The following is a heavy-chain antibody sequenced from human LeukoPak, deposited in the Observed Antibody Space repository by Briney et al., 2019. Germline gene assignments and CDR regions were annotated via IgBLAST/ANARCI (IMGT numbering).Heavy chain of an antibody. V-gene: IGHV1-2*06. CDR2: INPNSGGT. D-gene: IGHD5-24*01. CDR3: ARDPRWLQGYFQH. J-gene: IGHJ1*01. CDR1: GYTFTGYY. Sequence: ASVRVSCKASGYTFTGYYMHWVRQAPGQGLEWMGRINPNSGGTNYAQKFQGRVTMTRDTSISTAYMELSRLRSDDTAVYYCARDPRWLQGYFQHWGRGTLVTVSS.